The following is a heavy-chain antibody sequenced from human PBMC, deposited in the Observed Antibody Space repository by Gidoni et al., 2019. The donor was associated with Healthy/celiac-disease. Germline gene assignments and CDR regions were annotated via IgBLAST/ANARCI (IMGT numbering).Heavy chain of an antibody. CDR2: INRDGSEK. J-gene: IGHJ4*02. CDR1: GFTFDNYW. Sequence: EVHLEESGGGLVQPGGSLRLSCAASGFTFDNYWMSWVRQAPGKGLEWVASINRDGSEKQYVDSVRGRFTISRDNAKNSVYLEMNRLRGEDTAVYYCARDGGAPQFDYWGQGALVTVSS. D-gene: IGHD3-16*01. CDR3: ARDGGAPQFDY. V-gene: IGHV3-7*01.